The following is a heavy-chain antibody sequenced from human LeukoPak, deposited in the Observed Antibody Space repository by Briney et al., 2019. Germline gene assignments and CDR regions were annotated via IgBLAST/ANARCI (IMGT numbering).Heavy chain of an antibody. J-gene: IGHJ4*02. CDR1: GFTFSDFA. CDR3: TLGDSTSDY. V-gene: IGHV3-73*01. CDR2: IRSKANNYAT. D-gene: IGHD2-21*02. Sequence: GGSLKLSCAASGFTFSDFALHWVRQASGKGLEWVGRIRSKANNYATAYAASVKGRFTISRDDSKNTAYLQMNSLKTEDTAVYYCTLGDSTSDYWGQGTLVTVSS.